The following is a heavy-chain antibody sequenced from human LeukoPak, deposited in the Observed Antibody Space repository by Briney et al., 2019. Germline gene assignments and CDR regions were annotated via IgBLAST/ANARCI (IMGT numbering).Heavy chain of an antibody. D-gene: IGHD3-10*01. CDR1: GFTFSSYP. CDR3: ASEGYYYGSGSYLDY. CDR2: IYYSGST. J-gene: IGHJ4*02. Sequence: KSGGSLRLSCAASGFTFSSYPMSWFRQPPGKGLEWIGYIYYSGSTNYNPSLKSRVTISVDTSKNQFSLKLSSVTAADTAVYYCASEGYYYGSGSYLDYWGQGTLVTVSS. V-gene: IGHV4-59*08.